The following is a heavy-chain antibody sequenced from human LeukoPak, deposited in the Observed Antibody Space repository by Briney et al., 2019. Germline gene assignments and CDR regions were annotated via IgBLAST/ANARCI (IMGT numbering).Heavy chain of an antibody. J-gene: IGHJ4*02. CDR1: GASISSHY. CDR3: ARGIPSGSYKYYFDY. CDR2: ISYSGSI. Sequence: PSETLSLTCTVSGASISSHYWSWIRQPAAKGLEWIGYISYSGSINYNPSLRSRVTISVDTSKNQFSLKLSSVTAADTAAYYCARGIPSGSYKYYFDYWGQGTLVTVSS. D-gene: IGHD1-26*01. V-gene: IGHV4-59*11.